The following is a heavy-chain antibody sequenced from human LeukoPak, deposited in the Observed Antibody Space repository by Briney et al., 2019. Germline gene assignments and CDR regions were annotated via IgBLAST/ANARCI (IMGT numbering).Heavy chain of an antibody. Sequence: EASVKVSCKASGYTFTGYYLHWVRQAPGQGLEWMGWINPYSGGTNYAQKFQGRVTMTRDTSISTAYVELSRLRFDDTAVYYCARAKDRSLADWGQGTLVTVSS. J-gene: IGHJ4*02. D-gene: IGHD2-15*01. CDR1: GYTFTGYY. CDR3: ARAKDRSLAD. CDR2: INPYSGGT. V-gene: IGHV1-2*02.